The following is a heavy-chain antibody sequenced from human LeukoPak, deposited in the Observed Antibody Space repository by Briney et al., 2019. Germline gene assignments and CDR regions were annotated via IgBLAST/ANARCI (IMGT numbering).Heavy chain of an antibody. Sequence: GASVKVSCKASGYIFTAYYLHWVRQTPGQGLEGMGYIHPYRGVTNYAHKFHGRVTLTRDTPINTAYMELSSLRSDDTAVYYCARVRGQQLGVIDYWGQGTLVTVSS. CDR2: IHPYRGVT. J-gene: IGHJ4*02. D-gene: IGHD3-10*01. V-gene: IGHV1-2*07. CDR3: ARVRGQQLGVIDY. CDR1: GYIFTAYY.